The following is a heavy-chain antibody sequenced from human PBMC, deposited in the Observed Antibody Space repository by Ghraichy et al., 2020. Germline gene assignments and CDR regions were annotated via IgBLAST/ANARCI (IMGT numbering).Heavy chain of an antibody. D-gene: IGHD6-13*01. CDR3: ARGVSSSWYEEYFQH. CDR2: IYYSGST. Sequence: SETLSLTCTVSGGSISSSSYYWGWIRQPPGKGLEWIGSIYYSGSTYYNPSLKSRVTISVDTSKNQFSLKLSSVTAADTAVYYCARGVSSSWYEEYFQHWGQGTLVTVSS. V-gene: IGHV4-39*07. J-gene: IGHJ1*01. CDR1: GGSISSSSYY.